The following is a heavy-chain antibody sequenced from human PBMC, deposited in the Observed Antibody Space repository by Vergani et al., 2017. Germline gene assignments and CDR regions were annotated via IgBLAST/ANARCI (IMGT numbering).Heavy chain of an antibody. V-gene: IGHV3-23*01. CDR2: ISGSGGST. Sequence: EVQLLESGGDLVQPGGSLRLSCAASGFTFNHYAMNWVRQAPGKGLEWVSGISGSGGSTYYAGSVKGRFTFSRDSSKNTLYLQMNSLSAGDTAVYYCSKATPRNSGYDYLYYNHAPDVLGQGTTVTVSS. CDR1: GFTFNHYA. J-gene: IGHJ6*02. CDR3: SKATPRNSGYDYLYYNHAPDV. D-gene: IGHD5-12*01.